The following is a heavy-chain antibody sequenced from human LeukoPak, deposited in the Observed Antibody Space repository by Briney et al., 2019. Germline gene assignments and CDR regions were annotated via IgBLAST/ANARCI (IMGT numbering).Heavy chain of an antibody. CDR3: ARGHNYYDSSGYYSLDY. CDR1: GYTFTSYD. Sequence: GASVKVSCKASGYTFTSYDINWVRQATGQGLAWMVWMNHNSGNTGYAQKFQGRVTITRNTSISTAYMELSSLRSEDTAVYYCARGHNYYDSSGYYSLDYWGQGTLVTVSS. V-gene: IGHV1-8*03. D-gene: IGHD3-22*01. CDR2: MNHNSGNT. J-gene: IGHJ4*02.